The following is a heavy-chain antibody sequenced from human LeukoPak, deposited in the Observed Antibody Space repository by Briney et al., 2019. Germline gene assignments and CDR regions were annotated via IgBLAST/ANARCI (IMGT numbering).Heavy chain of an antibody. CDR2: IYYSGST. D-gene: IGHD6-13*01. Sequence: SETLSLTCTVSGGSISSYYWSWIRQPPGKGLEWIGYIYYSGSTNYNPSLKSRVTISVDTSKNQFSLKLSSVTAADTAVYYCARRTRGYSCSPNRYYYYGMDVWGQGTTVTVSS. CDR1: GGSISSYY. V-gene: IGHV4-59*08. J-gene: IGHJ6*02. CDR3: ARRTRGYSCSPNRYYYYGMDV.